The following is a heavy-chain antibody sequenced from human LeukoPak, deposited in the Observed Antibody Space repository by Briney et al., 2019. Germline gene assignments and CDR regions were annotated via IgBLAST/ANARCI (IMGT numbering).Heavy chain of an antibody. Sequence: SVKVSCKASGGIFSNYAISWVRQAPGQGLEWIGGIIPMFGTASYAQRFQGRLTITADKSTNTAYMELSSLRYEDTAVYFCARDGKYFGSGSYSYFDYWGQGTLVTVSS. D-gene: IGHD3-10*01. CDR2: IIPMFGTA. V-gene: IGHV1-69*06. CDR1: GGIFSNYA. J-gene: IGHJ4*02. CDR3: ARDGKYFGSGSYSYFDY.